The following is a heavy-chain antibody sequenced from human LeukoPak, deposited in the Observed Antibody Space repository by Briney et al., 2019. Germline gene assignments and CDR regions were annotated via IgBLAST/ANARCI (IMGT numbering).Heavy chain of an antibody. CDR2: IYYSGST. Sequence: SETLSLTCSVSGGSINSYYWTWIRQPPGKGLEWIGYIYYSGSTHYNPSLNSRVTISMDTSKNHFSLKLSSVTAADTAIYYCARTSRHFYGSGSNLTPWPADMDAWGQGTKVTVSS. CDR3: ARTSRHFYGSGSNLTPWPADMDA. V-gene: IGHV4-59*01. D-gene: IGHD3-10*01. J-gene: IGHJ6*02. CDR1: GGSINSYY.